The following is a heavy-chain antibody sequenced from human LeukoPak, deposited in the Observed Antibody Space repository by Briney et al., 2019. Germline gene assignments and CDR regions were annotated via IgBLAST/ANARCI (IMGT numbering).Heavy chain of an antibody. CDR3: ARDPWAPYYGSGSYSEKGLDY. CDR1: GGTFSSYA. Sequence: ASVEVSCKASGGTFSSYAISWVRQAPGQGLEWMGRIVPIFGTANYAQKFQGRVTITTDESTSTAYMELSSLRSEDTAVYYCARDPWAPYYGSGSYSEKGLDYWGQGTLVTVSS. D-gene: IGHD3-10*01. J-gene: IGHJ4*02. V-gene: IGHV1-69*05. CDR2: IVPIFGTA.